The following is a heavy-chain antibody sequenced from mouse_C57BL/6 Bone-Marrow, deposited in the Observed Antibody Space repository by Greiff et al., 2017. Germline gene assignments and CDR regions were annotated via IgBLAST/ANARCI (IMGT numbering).Heavy chain of an antibody. CDR1: GFNIKDYY. J-gene: IGHJ3*01. V-gene: IGHV14-2*01. D-gene: IGHD2-5*01. Sequence: VQLQQSGAELVKPGASVKLSCTASGFNIKDYYMHWVKQRTEQGLEWIGRIDPEDGETKSAPKFQGKAPITADTSSNTAYLQLSSLTSEDTAVYYCARPLLYYSKGRFAYWGQGTLVTVSA. CDR3: ARPLLYYSKGRFAY. CDR2: IDPEDGET.